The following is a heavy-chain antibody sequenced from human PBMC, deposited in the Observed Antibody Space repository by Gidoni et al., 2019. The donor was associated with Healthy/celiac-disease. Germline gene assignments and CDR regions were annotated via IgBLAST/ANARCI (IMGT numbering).Heavy chain of an antibody. J-gene: IGHJ4*02. D-gene: IGHD3-3*01. V-gene: IGHV3-33*01. Sequence: QVQLVESGGVVVSPGRSLRLPCAASGFTFSSHGLHWVRQAPGKGLEWVAVIWYGGSNKYYADSVKGRFTISRDNSKNTQYLQMNSLRAEDTAVYYCARDSRNHDFWSGYYWGGFNYWGQGTLVTVSS. CDR1: GFTFSSHG. CDR2: IWYGGSNK. CDR3: ARDSRNHDFWSGYYWGGFNY.